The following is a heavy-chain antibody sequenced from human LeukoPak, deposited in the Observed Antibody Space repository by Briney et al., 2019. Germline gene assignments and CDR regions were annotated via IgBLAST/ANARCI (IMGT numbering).Heavy chain of an antibody. CDR3: ARHLLGYCSGVNCYYFDF. V-gene: IGHV4-39*01. J-gene: IGHJ4*02. CDR2: SYYTGST. D-gene: IGHD2-15*01. Sequence: SETLSLTCTVYGGSINITTYYWGWIRQPPGKGLEWIGSSYYTGSTYYNPSLKSRVTTSVDTSKNQFSLKLGSVTAADTALYYLARHLLGYCSGVNCYYFDFWGQGTLVTVSS. CDR1: GGSINITTYY.